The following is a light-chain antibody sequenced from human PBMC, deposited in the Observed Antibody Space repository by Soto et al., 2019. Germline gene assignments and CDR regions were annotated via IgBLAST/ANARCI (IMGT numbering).Light chain of an antibody. J-gene: IGKJ4*01. CDR3: QQYDKLPLT. V-gene: IGKV1-33*01. CDR1: QSISTW. CDR2: DAS. Sequence: DIQMTQTPSTLSASVGDRVTITCRASQSISTWLAWSQQNPGKAPNLLIYDASNLAPGVPSRFSGSGSGTDFTFTISSLQPEVIATYCCQQYDKLPLTFGGGTKVDIK.